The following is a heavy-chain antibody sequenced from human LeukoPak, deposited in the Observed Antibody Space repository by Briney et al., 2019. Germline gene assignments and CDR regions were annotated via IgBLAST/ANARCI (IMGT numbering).Heavy chain of an antibody. CDR2: ISYDGSNK. CDR3: AREDLAAALDFQH. Sequence: GGSLRLSCAASGFTFSSYAMHWVRQAPGKGLEWVAVISYDGSNKYYADSVKGRFTISRDNSKNTLYLQMNSLRAEDTAVYYCAREDLAAALDFQHWGQGTLVTVSS. CDR1: GFTFSSYA. V-gene: IGHV3-30-3*01. J-gene: IGHJ1*01. D-gene: IGHD6-13*01.